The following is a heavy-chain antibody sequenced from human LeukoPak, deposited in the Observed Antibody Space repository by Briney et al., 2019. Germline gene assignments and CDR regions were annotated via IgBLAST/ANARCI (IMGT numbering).Heavy chain of an antibody. J-gene: IGHJ4*02. D-gene: IGHD5-24*01. Sequence: PGGSLRLSCAASGFTFSDSAKHWVRQASGKGLEWVGRIKTKTNTYATAYAASVKGRFTISRDDSKNTAYLQMNNMQAEDTAVYFCTARDGYLGYWGQGTLVTVSS. CDR1: GFTFSDSA. V-gene: IGHV3-73*01. CDR2: IKTKTNTYAT. CDR3: TARDGYLGY.